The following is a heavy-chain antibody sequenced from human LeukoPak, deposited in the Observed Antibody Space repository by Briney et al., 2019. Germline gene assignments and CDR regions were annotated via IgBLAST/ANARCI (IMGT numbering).Heavy chain of an antibody. J-gene: IGHJ5*02. Sequence: SQTLSLTCTVSGGSISRGSYYWRWIRQHPGKGLEWIGYISYSGSTYYNPSLKSRVTISVDMSKNQFSLKLSSVTAADTAVYYCAGDLGADGYNLRSWFDPWGQGTLVTVSS. CDR1: GGSISRGSYY. CDR2: ISYSGST. CDR3: AGDLGADGYNLRSWFDP. V-gene: IGHV4-31*03. D-gene: IGHD5-24*01.